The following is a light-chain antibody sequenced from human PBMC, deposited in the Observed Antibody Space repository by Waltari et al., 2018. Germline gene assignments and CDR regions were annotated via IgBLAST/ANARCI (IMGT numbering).Light chain of an antibody. V-gene: IGKV1-39*01. CDR1: QNIDIY. J-gene: IGKJ4*01. CDR3: QQSYTSPN. CDR2: DAS. Sequence: DIQMTQTPPSLYASVGDRVTITCRASQNIDIYLNWYQQKAGKAPKLVIYDASSLQSGVPSRFSGSGSGTDFTLTISSLQPEDFATYYCQQSYTSPNFGEGTKVEIK.